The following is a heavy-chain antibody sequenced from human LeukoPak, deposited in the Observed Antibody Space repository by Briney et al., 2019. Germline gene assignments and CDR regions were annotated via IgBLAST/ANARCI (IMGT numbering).Heavy chain of an antibody. CDR2: INGSGGST. D-gene: IGHD3-10*01. CDR3: PKFLRTSWFGDFEYFQR. J-gene: IGHJ1*01. Sequence: GGSLRLSCAASGFTFSSYAMSWVRHAPGKGLEWVSAINGSGGSTNYADSVKGRFTISRDNSKNTLYLQMNSLRAEDTAVYYCPKFLRTSWFGDFEYFQRWGQGTVATVS. CDR1: GFTFSSYA. V-gene: IGHV3-23*01.